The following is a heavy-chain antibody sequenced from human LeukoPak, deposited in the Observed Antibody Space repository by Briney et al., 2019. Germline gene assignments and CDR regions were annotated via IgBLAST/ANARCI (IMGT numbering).Heavy chain of an antibody. J-gene: IGHJ5*02. V-gene: IGHV3-48*01. CDR1: GFTFSSYN. Sequence: GGSLRLSCAASGFTFSSYNMNWVRQAPGRGLEWISYISSTGSTRYHADSVKGRFTISRDNAKNSLYPQMNSLRAEDTAVYYCAKDLEDYDFWSGDRWGQGTLVTVSS. D-gene: IGHD3-3*01. CDR3: AKDLEDYDFWSGDR. CDR2: ISSTGSTR.